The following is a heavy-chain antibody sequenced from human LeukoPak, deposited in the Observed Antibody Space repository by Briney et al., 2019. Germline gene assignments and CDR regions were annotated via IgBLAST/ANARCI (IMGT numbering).Heavy chain of an antibody. Sequence: ASVRVSCKASGYTFTSYGISWVQQAPGQGLEWMGWISAYNGNTNYAQKLQGRVTMTTDTSTSTAYMELRSLRSDDTAVYYCARVPPSIAAAGTNWFDPWGQGTLVTVSS. CDR2: ISAYNGNT. CDR3: ARVPPSIAAAGTNWFDP. V-gene: IGHV1-18*01. CDR1: GYTFTSYG. J-gene: IGHJ5*02. D-gene: IGHD6-13*01.